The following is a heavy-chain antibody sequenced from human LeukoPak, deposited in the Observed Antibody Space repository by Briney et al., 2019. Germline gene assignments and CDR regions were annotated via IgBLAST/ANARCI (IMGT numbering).Heavy chain of an antibody. CDR1: GGSFSGYY. Sequence: PSETLSLTCAVYGGSFSGYYWSWIRQPPGKGLEWIGYIYYSGSTNYNPSLKSRVTISVDTSKNQFSLKLSSVTAADTAVYYCARSSSGWYGSLDYWGQGTLVTVSS. J-gene: IGHJ4*02. V-gene: IGHV4-59*01. CDR3: ARSSSGWYGSLDY. CDR2: IYYSGST. D-gene: IGHD6-19*01.